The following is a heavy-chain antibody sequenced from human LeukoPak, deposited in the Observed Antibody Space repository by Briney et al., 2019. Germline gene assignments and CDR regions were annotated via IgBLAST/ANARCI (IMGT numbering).Heavy chain of an antibody. CDR3: ASSKGFQKQRDWFDP. V-gene: IGHV3-30-3*01. J-gene: IGHJ5*02. Sequence: GRSLRLSCAASGFTFSSYAMHWVRQAPGKGLEWVAVISYDGSNKYYADSVKGRFTISRDNSKNTLYLQMNSLRAEDTAVYYCASSKGFQKQRDWFDPWGQGTLVTVSS. CDR2: ISYDGSNK. CDR1: GFTFSSYA.